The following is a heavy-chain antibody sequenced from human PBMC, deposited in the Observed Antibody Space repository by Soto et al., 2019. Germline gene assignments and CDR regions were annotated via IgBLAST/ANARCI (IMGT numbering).Heavy chain of an antibody. Sequence: GGSLRLSCAASGFTFSSYGMHWVRQAPGKGLEWVAVIWYDGSNKYYADSVKGRFTISRDNSKNTLYLQMNSLRAEDTAVYYCARDSVVVVAAPNDAFDIWGQGTMVTVSS. CDR2: IWYDGSNK. CDR1: GFTFSSYG. V-gene: IGHV3-33*01. D-gene: IGHD2-15*01. J-gene: IGHJ3*02. CDR3: ARDSVVVVAAPNDAFDI.